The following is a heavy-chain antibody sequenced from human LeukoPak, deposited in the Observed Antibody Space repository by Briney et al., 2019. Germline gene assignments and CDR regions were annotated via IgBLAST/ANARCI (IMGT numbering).Heavy chain of an antibody. V-gene: IGHV1-69*02. Sequence: ASVKVSCKASGGTFSSYTITWVRQAPGQGLEWMGRIIPVVGVSKYAENLQGRVTITADKSTNTAYMEMSSLRSEDTAIYYCALLWFGGNWFDPWGQGTLVTVSS. CDR2: IIPVVGVS. CDR1: GGTFSSYT. D-gene: IGHD3-10*01. J-gene: IGHJ5*02. CDR3: ALLWFGGNWFDP.